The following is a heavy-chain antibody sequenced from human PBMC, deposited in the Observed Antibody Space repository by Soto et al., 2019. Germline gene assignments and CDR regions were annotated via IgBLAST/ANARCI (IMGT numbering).Heavy chain of an antibody. Sequence: PGGSLRLSCAASGFAFSTYGMHWVRQAPGKGLEWVAVTTSDGARINYADSVKGRFTISRDNSRTTLYLQMNSLRIDDTAVYYCARKNPGREWELPDHWGQGTLVTVSS. CDR2: TTSDGARI. V-gene: IGHV3-30*03. CDR3: ARKNPGREWELPDH. D-gene: IGHD1-26*01. CDR1: GFAFSTYG. J-gene: IGHJ4*02.